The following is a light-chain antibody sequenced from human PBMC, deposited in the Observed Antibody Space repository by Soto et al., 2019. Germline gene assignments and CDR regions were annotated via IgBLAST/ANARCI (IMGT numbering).Light chain of an antibody. CDR2: DAS. V-gene: IGKV1-5*01. CDR3: QQYNNWPRT. J-gene: IGKJ1*01. Sequence: DIQMTQSPSTLSASVGDRVTITCRASQSISSWLAWYQQKPGKAPKLLIYDASSLESGVPPRFSGSGAVTEFPLTISSLQPDDFAPYYCQQYNNWPRTFGQGAKVDIK. CDR1: QSISSW.